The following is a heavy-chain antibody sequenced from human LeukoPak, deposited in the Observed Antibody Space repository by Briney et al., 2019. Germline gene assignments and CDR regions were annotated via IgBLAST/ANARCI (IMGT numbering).Heavy chain of an antibody. CDR2: INPNSGGT. V-gene: IGHV1-2*02. J-gene: IGHJ2*01. CDR1: GYTFTGYY. CDR3: ARDFAGSVAPDWYFGL. Sequence: GASVKVSCKASGYTFTGYYMHWVRQAPGQGLEWMGWINPNSGGTNYAQKFQGRVTMTRDTSISTAYMELSRLRSDDTAVYYCARDFAGSVAPDWYFGLWGRGTLVTVSS. D-gene: IGHD6-19*01.